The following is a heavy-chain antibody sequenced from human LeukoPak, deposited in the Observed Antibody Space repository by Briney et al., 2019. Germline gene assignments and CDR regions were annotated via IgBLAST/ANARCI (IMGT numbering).Heavy chain of an antibody. CDR3: ARVSRSGSSSSAGRDN. CDR1: GYTFTSYG. V-gene: IGHV1-18*01. Sequence: ASVKVSCKASGYTFTSYGINWVRQAPGQGLEWMGWISAYNGNTNYAQKFQGSVTMTTDTSTSIAYMELRSLRSDDTAVYYCARVSRSGSSSSAGRDNGGQGTRVTVSS. CDR2: ISAYNGNT. D-gene: IGHD6-6*01. J-gene: IGHJ4*02.